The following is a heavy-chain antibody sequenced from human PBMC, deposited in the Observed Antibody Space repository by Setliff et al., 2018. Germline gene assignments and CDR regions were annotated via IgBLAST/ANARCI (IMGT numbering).Heavy chain of an antibody. V-gene: IGHV4-38-2*01. J-gene: IGHJ6*02. CDR1: GYSISSGYN. CDR3: ARVSQYSSGWYYYYYGMDV. CDR2: IYYRGST. D-gene: IGHD6-19*01. Sequence: SETLSLTCAVSGYSISSGYNWGWIRQPPGKGLEWIASIYYRGSTSYNSSLKSRVSISVDTSKNQFSLNLNSVTAADTAVYYCARVSQYSSGWYYYYYGMDVWGQGTTVTVSS.